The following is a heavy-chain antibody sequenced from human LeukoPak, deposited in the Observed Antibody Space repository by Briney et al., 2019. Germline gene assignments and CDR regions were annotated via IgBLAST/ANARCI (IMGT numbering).Heavy chain of an antibody. D-gene: IGHD4-11*01. CDR3: AREVTTVTYNWFDP. V-gene: IGHV4-59*01. J-gene: IGHJ5*02. CDR1: GGSISSYY. CDR2: MYYSGRT. Sequence: SETLSLTCTVSGGSISSYYCSWIRQSPGKGLEWIGYMYYSGRTIYNPSLESRVTMSVDTSKNQFSLKLSSVTAADTAVYFCAREVTTVTYNWFDPWGQGTLVTVSS.